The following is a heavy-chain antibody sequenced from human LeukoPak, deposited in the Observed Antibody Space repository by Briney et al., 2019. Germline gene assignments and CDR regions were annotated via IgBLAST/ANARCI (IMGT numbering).Heavy chain of an antibody. J-gene: IGHJ4*02. CDR3: ARGLYDFWSGYPFDY. V-gene: IGHV3-74*01. CDR1: GFTFSSYW. D-gene: IGHD3-3*01. CDR2: INSDGSST. Sequence: PGRSLRLSCAASGFTFSSYWMHWVRQAPGKGLVWVSRINSDGSSTSYADSVKGRFTISRDNAKNTLYLQMNSLRAEDTAVYYCARGLYDFWSGYPFDYWGQGTLVTVSS.